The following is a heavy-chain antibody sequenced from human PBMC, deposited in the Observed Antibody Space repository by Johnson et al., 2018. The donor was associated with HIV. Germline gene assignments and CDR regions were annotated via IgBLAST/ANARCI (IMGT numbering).Heavy chain of an antibody. CDR1: GFTFDDYA. J-gene: IGHJ3*02. CDR3: AREGRRDAFDI. Sequence: EVLLLESGGGVVQPGRSQRLSCAASGFTFDDYAMHWVRQAPGKGLEWVSVIYSGGSTYYADSVKGRFTISRDNSKNTLYLQMNSLRAEDTAGYYCAREGRRDAFDIWGQGTMVTVSS. CDR2: IYSGGST. V-gene: IGHV3-66*01.